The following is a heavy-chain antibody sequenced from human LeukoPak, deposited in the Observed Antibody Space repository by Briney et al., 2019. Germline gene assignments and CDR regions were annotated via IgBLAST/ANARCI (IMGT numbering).Heavy chain of an antibody. CDR3: AHSSLSTRYASGWADVDWFDP. CDR1: GFALSTARVA. V-gene: IGHV2-5*02. J-gene: IGHJ5*02. Sequence: SGPTLVNPTQTLTPTCTFTGFALSTARVAVGWIRHPPGKALEGLGNIYCDDDKRYSPSQKSRLTIAKDTSKNRVVLTLTNLDPVDTATYYCAHSSLSTRYASGWADVDWFDPWGLGTLVTVSS. CDR2: IYCDDDK. D-gene: IGHD6-19*01.